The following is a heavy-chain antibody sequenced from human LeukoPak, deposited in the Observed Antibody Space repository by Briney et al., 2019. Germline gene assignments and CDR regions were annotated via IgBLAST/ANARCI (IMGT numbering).Heavy chain of an antibody. D-gene: IGHD1-26*01. CDR2: IYFGST. Sequence: SETLSLTCTVSGGSISSSSYYWGWIRQPPGKGLEWIGSIYFGSTSYTPSLKSRVTISVDTSKNQFSLKLGSVTAADTAVYYCARNASDSGTSYFDYWGQGTLVTVSS. CDR1: GGSISSSSYY. V-gene: IGHV4-39*01. CDR3: ARNASDSGTSYFDY. J-gene: IGHJ4*02.